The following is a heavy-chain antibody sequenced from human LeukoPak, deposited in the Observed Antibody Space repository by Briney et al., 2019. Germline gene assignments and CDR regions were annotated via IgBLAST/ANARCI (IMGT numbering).Heavy chain of an antibody. CDR1: GYSFTSYW. CDR3: ARVGKGIAVAGTPFDY. CDR2: IYPGDSDT. V-gene: IGHV5-51*03. D-gene: IGHD6-19*01. Sequence: GESLKISCKGSGYSFTSYWIGWVRQMPGKGLGWMGIIYPGDSDTRYSPSFQGQVTISADKSISTAYLQWSSLKASDTAMYYCARVGKGIAVAGTPFDYWGQGTLVTVSS. J-gene: IGHJ4*02.